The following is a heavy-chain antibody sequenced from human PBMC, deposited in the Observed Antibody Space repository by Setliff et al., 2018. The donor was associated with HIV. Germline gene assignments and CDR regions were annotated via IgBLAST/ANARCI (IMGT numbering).Heavy chain of an antibody. CDR1: GFTFRSFA. V-gene: IGHV3-64D*09. D-gene: IGHD1-26*01. Sequence: GGSLRLSCSASGFTFRSFAMHWVRQAPGKGLEYISSINTNEYYIFYTQSVKGRFTISRDNSKNAVSLELNSLTVEDTAVYYCVKDSMHWDSRDRFDYWGQGTLVTVSS. J-gene: IGHJ4*02. CDR3: VKDSMHWDSRDRFDY. CDR2: INTNEYYI.